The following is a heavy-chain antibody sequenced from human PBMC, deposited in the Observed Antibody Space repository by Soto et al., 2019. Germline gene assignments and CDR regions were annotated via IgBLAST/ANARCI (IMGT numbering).Heavy chain of an antibody. CDR2: IIPNYGTA. CDR1: GGTFSSYA. CDR3: ARDLVPGYTGFSDY. D-gene: IGHD5-12*01. Sequence: ASVKVSCKASGGTFSSYAISWVRQAPGQGLEWMRWIIPNYGTANFAQKLQGRVTLTTDTSTTTAYMELRSLTSDDTAVYYCARDLVPGYTGFSDYWGQGTLVTVSS. V-gene: IGHV1-18*01. J-gene: IGHJ4*02.